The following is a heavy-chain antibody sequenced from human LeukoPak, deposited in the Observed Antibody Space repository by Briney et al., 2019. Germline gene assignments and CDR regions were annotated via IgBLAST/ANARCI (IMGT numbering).Heavy chain of an antibody. D-gene: IGHD1-26*01. J-gene: IGHJ4*02. Sequence: GGSLRLSCAASGFTFSSYAMSWVRQAPGKGLEWVSAISGSGGSTYYADSVKGRFTISRDNSKNTLYLQMNSLRDEDTAVYYCAKGPSYSGSYSRGYFDYWGQGTLVTVSS. CDR1: GFTFSSYA. CDR3: AKGPSYSGSYSRGYFDY. V-gene: IGHV3-23*01. CDR2: ISGSGGST.